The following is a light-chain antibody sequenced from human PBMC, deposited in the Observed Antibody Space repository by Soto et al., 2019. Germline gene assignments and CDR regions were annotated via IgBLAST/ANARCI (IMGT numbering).Light chain of an antibody. J-gene: IGKJ4*02. Sequence: EIVRTQSPATLSVSPGERATLSCRASQSVSSNLAWYQQKPGQAPRLLIYGASTRATGIPARFSGSGSGTEFTLTISSLQAEDFAVYYCQQYNNWPPLTVGGGTKVEIK. CDR3: QQYNNWPPLT. V-gene: IGKV3-15*01. CDR1: QSVSSN. CDR2: GAS.